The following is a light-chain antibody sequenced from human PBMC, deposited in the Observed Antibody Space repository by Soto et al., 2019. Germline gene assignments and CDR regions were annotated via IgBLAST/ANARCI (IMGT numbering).Light chain of an antibody. J-gene: IGLJ1*01. CDR2: DVS. V-gene: IGLV2-14*01. Sequence: QSVLTQPASVSGSPGQSITISCTGTSSDVGGYNYVSWYQQYPGKAPKLMIYDVSYRPSGVSNRFSGSKSGNTASLTISGLQAEDEADYYCSSHTSSSTYVLGNGTKVTVL. CDR3: SSHTSSSTYV. CDR1: SSDVGGYNY.